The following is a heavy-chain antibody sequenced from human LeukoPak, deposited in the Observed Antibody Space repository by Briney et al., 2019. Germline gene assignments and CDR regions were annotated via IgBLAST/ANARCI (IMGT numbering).Heavy chain of an antibody. D-gene: IGHD3-3*01. CDR2: INHSGST. Sequence: SETLSLTCAVYGGSFSGYYWSWIRQPPGKGLEWIGEINHSGSTNYNPSLKSRVTISVDTSKNQFSLKLSSVTAADTAVYYCAREYYDFWSGHDAFDIWGQGTMVTVSS. CDR1: GGSFSGYY. V-gene: IGHV4-34*01. J-gene: IGHJ3*02. CDR3: AREYYDFWSGHDAFDI.